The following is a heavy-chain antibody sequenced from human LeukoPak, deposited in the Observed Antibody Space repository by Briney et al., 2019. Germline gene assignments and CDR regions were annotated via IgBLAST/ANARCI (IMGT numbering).Heavy chain of an antibody. CDR1: GFTFSSYA. J-gene: IGHJ4*02. CDR2: LSVSGATT. CDR3: AAGPYGGNTPFDY. Sequence: GGSLRLSCATSGFTFSSYAMSWVRQAPGRGLEWVSSLSVSGATTYYADSVKGRFTISRGNFNNTLYLQMNNLRAEDTALYYCAAGPYGGNTPFDYRGQGTLVTVSS. V-gene: IGHV3-23*01. D-gene: IGHD4-23*01.